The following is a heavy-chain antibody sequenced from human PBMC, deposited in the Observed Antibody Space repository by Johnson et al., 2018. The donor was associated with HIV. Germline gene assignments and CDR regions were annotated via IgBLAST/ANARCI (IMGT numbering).Heavy chain of an antibody. CDR3: ARGPKNPGLDAFDI. CDR1: GFTVRSNH. Sequence: VQLVESGGGLVQPGGSLRLSCAASGFTVRSNHISWVRQTPGKGLEWVSYISSSGSTIYYAASVKGRFTISRDNAKNSLYLQMNSLKTEDTAVYYCARGPKNPGLDAFDIWGQGTMVTVSS. J-gene: IGHJ3*02. CDR2: ISSSGSTI. V-gene: IGHV3-11*01. D-gene: IGHD1-14*01.